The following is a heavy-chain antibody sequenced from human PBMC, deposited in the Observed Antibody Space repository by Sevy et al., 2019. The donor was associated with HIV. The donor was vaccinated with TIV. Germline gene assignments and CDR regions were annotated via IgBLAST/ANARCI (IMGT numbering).Heavy chain of an antibody. J-gene: IGHJ6*02. Sequence: GGSLRLSCVGSGFTFRNFGVHWLRQAPGKGLEWLSVVSYDGSRKYYVDSVKGRFIVSRDNSKNTLYLQMNSLRTEDTAVYYCARGSSEDYYYYGVDVWGQGTTVTVSS. V-gene: IGHV3-30*03. CDR1: GFTFRNFG. CDR2: VSYDGSRK. CDR3: ARGSSEDYYYYGVDV.